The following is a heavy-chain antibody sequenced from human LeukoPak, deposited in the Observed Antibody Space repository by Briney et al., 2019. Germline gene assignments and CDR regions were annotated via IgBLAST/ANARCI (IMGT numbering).Heavy chain of an antibody. CDR3: ARTTKWEGDFFDY. CDR1: GGTFSSYA. J-gene: IGHJ4*02. D-gene: IGHD1-1*01. V-gene: IGHV1-18*01. CDR2: ISPYNGNT. Sequence: ASVKVSCKASGGTFSSYAISWVRQAPGQGLEWMGWISPYNGNTNYAQKLQGRVTMTTDTSTSTAYMELRSLRSDDTAVYYCARTTKWEGDFFDYWGQGTLVTVSS.